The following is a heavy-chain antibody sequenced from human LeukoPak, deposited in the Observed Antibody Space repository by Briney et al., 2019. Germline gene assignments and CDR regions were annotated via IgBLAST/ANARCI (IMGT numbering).Heavy chain of an antibody. CDR2: ISGSGGST. CDR1: GFTFSSYA. Sequence: PGGSLRLSCAASGFTFSSYAMSWVRQAPGKGLEWVSAISGSGGSTYYADSVKGRFTISRDSSKNTLYLQMNSLRAEDTAVYYCAKSQKDYDFWSGTLDYWGQGTLVTVSS. V-gene: IGHV3-23*01. J-gene: IGHJ4*02. CDR3: AKSQKDYDFWSGTLDY. D-gene: IGHD3-3*01.